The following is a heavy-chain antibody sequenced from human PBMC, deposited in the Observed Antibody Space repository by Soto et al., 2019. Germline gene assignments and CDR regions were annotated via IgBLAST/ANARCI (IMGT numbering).Heavy chain of an antibody. CDR2: IYHSGST. D-gene: IGHD3-22*01. J-gene: IGHJ6*02. CDR1: GGSISSSNW. V-gene: IGHV4-4*02. Sequence: PSETLSLTCAVSGGSISSSNWWSWVRQPPGKGLEWIGEIYHSGSTNYNPSLKSRVTISVDKSKNQFSLKLSSVTAADTAVYYCARDPTYYDSSGYLRSYGMDVWGQGTTVTVS. CDR3: ARDPTYYDSSGYLRSYGMDV.